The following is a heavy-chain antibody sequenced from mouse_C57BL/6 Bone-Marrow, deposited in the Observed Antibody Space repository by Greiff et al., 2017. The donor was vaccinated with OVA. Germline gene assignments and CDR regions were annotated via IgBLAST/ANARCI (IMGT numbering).Heavy chain of an antibody. CDR1: GFTFSSYA. D-gene: IGHD2-2*01. V-gene: IGHV5-4*03. Sequence: DVMLVESGGGLVKPGGSLKLSCAASGFTFSSYAMSWVRQTPEKRLEWVATISDGGSYTYYPDNVKGRFTISRDNAKNNLYLQRSHLKSEDTAMYYCARFYYGYARGFAYWGQGTLVTVSA. CDR3: ARFYYGYARGFAY. CDR2: ISDGGSYT. J-gene: IGHJ3*01.